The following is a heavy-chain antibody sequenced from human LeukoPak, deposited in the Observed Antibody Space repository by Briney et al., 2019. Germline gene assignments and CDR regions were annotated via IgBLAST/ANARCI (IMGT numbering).Heavy chain of an antibody. CDR3: ARASGGWDLDY. Sequence: GGSLRLSCAASGFTFNVFHMNWVRQAPGKGLAWISSITSSGTYITYADSIQGRFTISRDNAKNSLYLQMNSPRVDDTALYYCARASGGWDLDYWGHGTLVTVFS. J-gene: IGHJ4*01. V-gene: IGHV3-21*01. CDR1: GFTFNVFH. CDR2: ITSSGTYI. D-gene: IGHD1-26*01.